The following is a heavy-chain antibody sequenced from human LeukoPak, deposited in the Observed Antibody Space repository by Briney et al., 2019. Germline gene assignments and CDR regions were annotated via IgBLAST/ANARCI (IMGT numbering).Heavy chain of an antibody. CDR2: ISGDGSMT. V-gene: IGHV3-74*01. Sequence: GGSLRLSCAVSGFSLRSYWMHWVRQAPGKGLVWVSRISGDGSMTNYADSVKGRFTISRDNAKNTVYLQMNSLRAEDTAVYYCARYSSSSGGASRYFDYWGQGTLVTVSS. J-gene: IGHJ4*02. CDR3: ARYSSSSGGASRYFDY. CDR1: GFSLRSYW. D-gene: IGHD6-6*01.